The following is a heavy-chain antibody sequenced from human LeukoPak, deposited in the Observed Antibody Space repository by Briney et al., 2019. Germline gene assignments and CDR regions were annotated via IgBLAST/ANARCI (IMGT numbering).Heavy chain of an antibody. Sequence: GGSLRLSCAASGFSFSSYWMHWVRQAPGKGPVWVSLISNDESTIIYADSVKGRFTISRDNAKNTLYLQMSSLRAEDTAVYYCARVSYYDYVWGSLDYFDYWGQGTLVTVSS. CDR3: ARVSYYDYVWGSLDYFDY. J-gene: IGHJ4*02. V-gene: IGHV3-74*01. D-gene: IGHD3-16*01. CDR1: GFSFSSYW. CDR2: ISNDESTI.